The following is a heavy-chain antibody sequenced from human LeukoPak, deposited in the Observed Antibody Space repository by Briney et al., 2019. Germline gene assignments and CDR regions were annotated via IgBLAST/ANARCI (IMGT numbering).Heavy chain of an antibody. CDR1: GFTFSTYG. CDR3: AREWSGYSFDY. D-gene: IGHD5-18*01. CDR2: ISNDGTIK. Sequence: GGSLRLSCAASGFTFSTYGMHWVCQAPGKGLEWVAVISNDGTIKYYADSVKGRFTVSRDNSKNTVYLQMNSLRDEDTAVYYCAREWSGYSFDYWGQGALVAVSS. J-gene: IGHJ4*02. V-gene: IGHV3-30*03.